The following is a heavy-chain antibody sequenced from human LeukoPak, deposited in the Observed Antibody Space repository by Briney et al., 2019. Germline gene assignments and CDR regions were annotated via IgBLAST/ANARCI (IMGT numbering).Heavy chain of an antibody. J-gene: IGHJ3*02. D-gene: IGHD3-22*01. CDR2: IYYRGNT. Sequence: SETLSLTCTVSGGSISSSSYYWGWIRQPPGKGLELIGNIYYRGNTYYNPSLKSRVTISVDTSKNRFSLRLSSVTAADTAVYYCARTMSDASDIWGQGTMVTVSS. CDR3: ARTMSDASDI. V-gene: IGHV4-39*01. CDR1: GGSISSSSYY.